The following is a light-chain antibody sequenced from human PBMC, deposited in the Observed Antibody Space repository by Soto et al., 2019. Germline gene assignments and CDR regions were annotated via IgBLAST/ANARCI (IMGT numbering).Light chain of an antibody. CDR3: SSYQSSSGV. CDR2: DVS. V-gene: IGLV2-14*01. J-gene: IGLJ1*01. Sequence: PDSVSGARSQTMTTVCSGNSSDVGGYNYVYWYQQHTGKTPKLMIYDVSNRPSGHSNCYSSSQSGEPASIPISELQDEDEDHYYCSSYQSSSGVFG. CDR1: SSDVGGYNY.